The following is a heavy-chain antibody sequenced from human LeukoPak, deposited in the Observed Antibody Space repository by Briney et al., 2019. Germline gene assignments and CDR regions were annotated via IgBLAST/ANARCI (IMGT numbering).Heavy chain of an antibody. D-gene: IGHD3-9*01. J-gene: IGHJ4*02. V-gene: IGHV4-30-4*08. Sequence: PSETLSLTCTVSGGSISSGGYYWSWIRQHPGKGLEWIGYIYYSGSTYYNPSLKSRVTISVDTSKNQFSLKLSSVTAADTAVYYCARSRRELRYFDWLSLFDYWGQGTLVTVSS. CDR1: GGSISSGGYY. CDR2: IYYSGST. CDR3: ARSRRELRYFDWLSLFDY.